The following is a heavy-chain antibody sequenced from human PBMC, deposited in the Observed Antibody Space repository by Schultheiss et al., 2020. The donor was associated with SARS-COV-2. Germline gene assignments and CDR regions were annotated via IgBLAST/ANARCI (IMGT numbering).Heavy chain of an antibody. CDR1: GGSISSSSYY. CDR3: ARAHDYDFWSGYYGY. D-gene: IGHD3-3*01. V-gene: IGHV4-39*07. CDR2: IYYSGST. J-gene: IGHJ4*02. Sequence: SETLSLTCTVSGGSISSSSYYWGWIRQPPGKGLEWIGSIYYSGSTNYNPSLKSRVTISVDTSKNQFSLKLSPVTAADTAVFYCARAHDYDFWSGYYGYWGQGTLVTVSS.